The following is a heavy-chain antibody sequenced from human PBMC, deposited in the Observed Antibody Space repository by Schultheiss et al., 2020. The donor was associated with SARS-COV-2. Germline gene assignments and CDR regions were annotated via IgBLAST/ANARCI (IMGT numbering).Heavy chain of an antibody. J-gene: IGHJ6*02. CDR3: ARALVGATMSPGRYYYYGMDV. CDR1: GFTFSSYG. CDR2: IWYDGSNK. V-gene: IGHV3-33*01. Sequence: GGSLRLSFAASGFTFSSYGMHWVRQAPGKGLEWVAVIWYDGSNKYYADSVKGRFTISRDNSKNTLYLQMNSLRAEDTAVYYCARALVGATMSPGRYYYYGMDVWGQGTTVTVSS. D-gene: IGHD1-26*01.